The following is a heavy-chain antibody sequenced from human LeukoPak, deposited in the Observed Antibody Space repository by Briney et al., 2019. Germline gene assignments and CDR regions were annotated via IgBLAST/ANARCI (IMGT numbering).Heavy chain of an antibody. CDR1: GVSISTYY. J-gene: IGHJ4*02. V-gene: IGHV4-59*01. D-gene: IGHD5-12*01. Sequence: PSETLSLTCTVSGVSISTYYWSWIRQPPGKGLEWIGYIYHSGSTNYNPSLKRRVTISIDTSKNQFSLKLSSVTAADTAVYYCARGGGYASPIGYWGQGALVTVPS. CDR3: ARGGGYASPIGY. CDR2: IYHSGST.